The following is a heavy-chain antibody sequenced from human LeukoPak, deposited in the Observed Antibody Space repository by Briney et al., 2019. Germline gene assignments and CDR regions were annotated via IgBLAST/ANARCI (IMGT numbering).Heavy chain of an antibody. CDR3: ARDQTYSGSGIYTYFDY. V-gene: IGHV4-61*02. CDR2: IYSTGST. Sequence: PSETLSLTCTVSGGSISSGGYYWSWIRQPAGKGLEYIVRIYSTGSTNYNPSLRSRVTISVDTSKNHFSLKLSSVTAADTAVYYCARDQTYSGSGIYTYFDYWGQGILVSVS. CDR1: GGSISSGGYY. J-gene: IGHJ4*02. D-gene: IGHD3-10*01.